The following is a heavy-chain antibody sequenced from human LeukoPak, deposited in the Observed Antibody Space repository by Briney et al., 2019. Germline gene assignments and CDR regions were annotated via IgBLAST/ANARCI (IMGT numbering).Heavy chain of an antibody. CDR3: ARVAAGKVIDY. CDR1: DFTVSTNY. CDR2: IYSGGKT. V-gene: IGHV3-53*01. D-gene: IGHD6-13*01. Sequence: TGGSLRLSCAGYDFTVSTNYMSWVRQAPGKGLKWVSVIYSGGKTYYADSVKGRFTISRDNSKNTVYLQMNSLRAEDTAVYYCARVAAGKVIDYWGQGTLVTVSS. J-gene: IGHJ4*02.